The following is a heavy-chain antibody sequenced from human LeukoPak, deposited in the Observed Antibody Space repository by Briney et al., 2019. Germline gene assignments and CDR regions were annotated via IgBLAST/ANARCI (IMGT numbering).Heavy chain of an antibody. Sequence: PGGSLRLSCAASEFTFVRYAMNWVRQAPGKGLEWVSYISSSSFKIGYADSVKGRFSISRDNSKNSLYLQMDSLRVEDTAVYYCVRDPSYRSSWYYYMDVWGKGTTVTVSS. CDR2: ISSSSFKI. D-gene: IGHD6-13*01. CDR1: EFTFVRYA. CDR3: VRDPSYRSSWYYYMDV. J-gene: IGHJ6*03. V-gene: IGHV3-48*04.